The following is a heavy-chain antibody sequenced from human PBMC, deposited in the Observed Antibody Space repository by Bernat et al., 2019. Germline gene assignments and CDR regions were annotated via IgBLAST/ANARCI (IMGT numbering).Heavy chain of an antibody. CDR3: ARGRTIFGVVNYYYYYYMDV. CDR1: GFTFSSYE. J-gene: IGHJ6*03. V-gene: IGHV3-48*03. Sequence: EVQLVESGGGLVQPGGSLRLSCAASGFTFSSYEMNWVRLAPGKGLEWVSYISSSGSTIYYADSVKGRFTISRDNAKNSLYLQMNSLRAEDTAVYYCARGRTIFGVVNYYYYYYMDVWGKGTTVTVSS. D-gene: IGHD3-3*01. CDR2: ISSSGSTI.